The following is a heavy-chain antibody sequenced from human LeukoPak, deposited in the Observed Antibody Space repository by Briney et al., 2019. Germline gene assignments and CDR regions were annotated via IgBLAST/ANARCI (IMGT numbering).Heavy chain of an antibody. CDR1: GFTFGSHA. CDR3: GRATVGYSSGQKPAWPVDY. CDR2: IFGSGGSP. V-gene: IGHV3-23*01. J-gene: IGHJ4*02. Sequence: GGSLRLSCEASGFTFGSHAMYWVRQAPGKGLEWVAGIFGSGGSPHYADPVKGRFTISRDNSRNTVYLQINSLRAEDTAVYYCGRATVGYSSGQKPAWPVDYWGQGTLVTVSS. D-gene: IGHD5-18*01.